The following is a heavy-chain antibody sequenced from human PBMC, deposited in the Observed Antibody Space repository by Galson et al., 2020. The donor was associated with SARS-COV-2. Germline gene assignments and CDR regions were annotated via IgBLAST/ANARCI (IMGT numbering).Heavy chain of an antibody. CDR1: GYFLNSDYY. CDR2: IDHSGST. J-gene: IGHJ4*02. V-gene: IGHV4-38-2*01. D-gene: IGHD2-21*01. CDR3: VRAAYCGGDCYSTFDDSGRPFV. Sequence: SETLSLTCGVSGYFLNSDYYWGWIRQPPGKGLEWIGSIDHSGSTYYNPSFRTRVTISLDTANNQCSLELTSVTDADTAVYYCVRAAYCGGDCYSTFDDSGRPFVWGQGSLVTVSS.